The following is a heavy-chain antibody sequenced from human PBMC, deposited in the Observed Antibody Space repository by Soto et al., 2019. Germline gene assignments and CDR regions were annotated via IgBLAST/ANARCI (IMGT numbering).Heavy chain of an antibody. CDR3: ARGRTPSTLTFDP. V-gene: IGHV1-2*04. Sequence: ASVKVSCKASGGTFSTYTITWVRQAPGQGLEWMGWINPNSGGTNYAQKFQGWVTMTRDTSISTAYMELSRLRSDDTAVYYCARGRTPSTLTFDPWGQGTLVTVSS. J-gene: IGHJ5*02. CDR2: INPNSGGT. CDR1: GGTFSTYT.